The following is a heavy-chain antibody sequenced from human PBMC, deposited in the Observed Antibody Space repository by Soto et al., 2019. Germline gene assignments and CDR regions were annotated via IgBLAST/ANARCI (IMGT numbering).Heavy chain of an antibody. D-gene: IGHD2-2*01. Sequence: GGSLRLSCTASGFTFGDYAMSWFRQAPGKGLEWVGFIRSKAYGGTTEYAASVKGRFTISRDYSKSIAYLQMHSLKTEDTAVYYCTRDASVVVPAAPLRAFDIWGQGTMVTVSS. CDR3: TRDASVVVPAAPLRAFDI. V-gene: IGHV3-49*03. CDR2: IRSKAYGGTT. J-gene: IGHJ3*02. CDR1: GFTFGDYA.